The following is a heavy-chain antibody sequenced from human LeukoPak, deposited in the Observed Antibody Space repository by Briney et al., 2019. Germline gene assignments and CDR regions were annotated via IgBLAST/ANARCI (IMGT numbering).Heavy chain of an antibody. V-gene: IGHV3-33*01. Sequence: GGSLRLSCAASGFTFSSYGMHWVRQAPGKGLEWVAVIWYDGSNKYYADSVKGRFTISRDNSKNTLYLQMSSLGVEDTAVYYCATGGGYYYSHWGQGTLVTVSS. D-gene: IGHD3-22*01. CDR2: IWYDGSNK. CDR1: GFTFSSYG. J-gene: IGHJ1*01. CDR3: ATGGGYYYSH.